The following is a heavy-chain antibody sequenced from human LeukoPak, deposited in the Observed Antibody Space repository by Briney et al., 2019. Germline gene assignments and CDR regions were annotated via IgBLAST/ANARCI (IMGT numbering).Heavy chain of an antibody. J-gene: IGHJ6*03. V-gene: IGHV4-59*12. CDR3: ARDRDIVVVPAAIMGRYYMDV. D-gene: IGHD2-2*02. Sequence: KPSETLSLTCTVSGGSISSDYWSWIRQPPGKGLEWIGFVYYSGSTNYNPSLKSRVTISVDTSKNQFSLKLSSVTAADTAVYYCARDRDIVVVPAAIMGRYYMDVWGKGTTVTVSS. CDR2: VYYSGST. CDR1: GGSISSDY.